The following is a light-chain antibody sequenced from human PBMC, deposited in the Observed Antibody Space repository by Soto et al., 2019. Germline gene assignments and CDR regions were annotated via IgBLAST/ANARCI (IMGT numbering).Light chain of an antibody. CDR3: MHALQTPLT. J-gene: IGKJ4*01. CDR2: LGS. Sequence: DIVMTQSPLSLPVTPGEPASISCRSSQSLLYINGYNYLDRYLQKPGQSPQLLIYLGSNRASGVPDRFSGSGTGTDFTLNISRVAAEDVGVYYCMHALQTPLTYGGGSKGELK. V-gene: IGKV2-28*01. CDR1: QSLLYINGYNY.